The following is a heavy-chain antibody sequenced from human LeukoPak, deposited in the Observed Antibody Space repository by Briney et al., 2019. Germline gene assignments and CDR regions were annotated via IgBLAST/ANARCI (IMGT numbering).Heavy chain of an antibody. CDR2: IYSHGTRA. Sequence: GGSLRLSCAISGLPFSDYWMHWVRQAPGKGLEWVSRIYSHGTRAYYVDSVKGRFTISRDDATATMYLQMNNLRADDTAVYFCAKLVGTSSSLDYWGQGALVTVSS. CDR1: GLPFSDYW. V-gene: IGHV3-74*01. D-gene: IGHD2-2*01. J-gene: IGHJ4*02. CDR3: AKLVGTSSSLDY.